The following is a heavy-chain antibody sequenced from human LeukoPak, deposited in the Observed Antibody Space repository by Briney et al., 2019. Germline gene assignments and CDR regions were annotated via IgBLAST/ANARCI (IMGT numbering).Heavy chain of an antibody. CDR1: GGSISSGGYS. CDR2: IYHSGST. Sequence: PSQTLSLTCAVSGGSISSGGYSWSWIRQPPGKGLEWIGYIYHSGSTYYNPSLKGRVTISVDRSKNQFSLKLSSVTAADTAVYYCATGGTRVDYWGQGTLVTVSS. V-gene: IGHV4-30-2*01. J-gene: IGHJ4*02. D-gene: IGHD3/OR15-3a*01. CDR3: ATGGTRVDY.